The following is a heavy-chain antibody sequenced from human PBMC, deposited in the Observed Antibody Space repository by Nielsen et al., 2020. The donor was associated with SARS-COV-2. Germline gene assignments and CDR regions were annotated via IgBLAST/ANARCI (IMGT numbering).Heavy chain of an antibody. V-gene: IGHV4-59*12. J-gene: IGHJ1*01. CDR1: GGSISSYY. CDR2: IYYSGST. CDR3: ARGLAYYYDSSAEYFQH. D-gene: IGHD3-22*01. Sequence: SETLSLTCTVSGGSISSYYWSWIRQPPGKGLEWIGYIYYSGSTNYNPSLKSRVTISVDTSKNQFSLKLSSVTAADTAVYYCARGLAYYYDSSAEYFQHWGQGTLVTVSS.